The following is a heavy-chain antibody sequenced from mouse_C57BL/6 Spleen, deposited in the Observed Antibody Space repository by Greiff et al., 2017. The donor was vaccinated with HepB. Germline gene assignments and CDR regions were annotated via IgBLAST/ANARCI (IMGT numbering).Heavy chain of an antibody. V-gene: IGHV14-3*01. CDR1: GFNIKNTY. J-gene: IGHJ3*01. CDR2: IDPANGNT. Sequence: EVQLKESVAELVRPGASVKLSCTASGFNIKNTYMHWVKQRPEQGLEWIGRIDPANGNTKYAPKFQGKATITADTSSNTAYLQLSSLTSEDTAIYYCALYYGSSYGFAYWGQGTLVTVSA. CDR3: ALYYGSSYGFAY. D-gene: IGHD1-1*01.